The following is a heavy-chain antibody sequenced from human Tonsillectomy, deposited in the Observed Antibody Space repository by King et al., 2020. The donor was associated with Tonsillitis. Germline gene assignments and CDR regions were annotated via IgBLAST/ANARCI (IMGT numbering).Heavy chain of an antibody. CDR3: ARDGGYSSSWSLTDAFDM. V-gene: IGHV4-59*01. Sequence: VQLQESGPGLVKPSETLSLTCTVSGGSISSYYWSWIRQPPGKGLEWIGYIYYSGSTNYNPSLKSRGTISVDTSKNQISLKLSAVTAADTAVYYCARDGGYSSSWSLTDAFDMRGQGTMVTVSS. D-gene: IGHD6-13*01. J-gene: IGHJ3*02. CDR2: IYYSGST. CDR1: GGSISSYY.